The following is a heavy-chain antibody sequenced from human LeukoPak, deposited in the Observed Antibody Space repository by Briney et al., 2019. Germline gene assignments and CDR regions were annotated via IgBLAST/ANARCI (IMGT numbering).Heavy chain of an antibody. D-gene: IGHD2-8*01. Sequence: GASVKVSCKASGYTFTCYYMHWVRQAPGQGLEWMGRINPNSGGTNYAQKFQGRVTMTRDTSISTAYMELSRLRSDDTAVYYCARDRSLIIKDYYYYGMDVWGQGTTVTVSS. CDR2: INPNSGGT. V-gene: IGHV1-2*06. CDR3: ARDRSLIIKDYYYYGMDV. CDR1: GYTFTCYY. J-gene: IGHJ6*02.